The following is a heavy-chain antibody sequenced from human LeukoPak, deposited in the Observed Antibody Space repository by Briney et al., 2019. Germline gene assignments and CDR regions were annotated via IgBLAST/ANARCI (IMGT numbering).Heavy chain of an antibody. Sequence: SETLSLTCAVYGGSFSGYYWTWIRQPPGKGLGWIGEINHSGSTNYNPSLKSRVTISVDTSKNQFSLKLSSVTAADTAVYYCARGRYYDFWSGYSDAFDIWGQGTMVTVSS. CDR3: ARGRYYDFWSGYSDAFDI. V-gene: IGHV4-34*01. D-gene: IGHD3-3*01. CDR1: GGSFSGYY. J-gene: IGHJ3*02. CDR2: INHSGST.